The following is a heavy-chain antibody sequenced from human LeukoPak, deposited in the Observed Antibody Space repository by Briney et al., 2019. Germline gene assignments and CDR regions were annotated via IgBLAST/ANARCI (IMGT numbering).Heavy chain of an antibody. V-gene: IGHV1-2*02. J-gene: IGHJ4*02. CDR3: ARDWGYYDSSGYYPDY. CDR1: GYTFTGYY. D-gene: IGHD3-22*01. CDR2: INPNSGGT. Sequence: ASVKVSCKASGYTFTGYYMHWVRQAPGQGLEWMGWINPNSGGTNYAQKFQGRVTMTRDTSISTAYMELSRLRSDDTAVYYCARDWGYYDSSGYYPDYWGQGTLVTVSS.